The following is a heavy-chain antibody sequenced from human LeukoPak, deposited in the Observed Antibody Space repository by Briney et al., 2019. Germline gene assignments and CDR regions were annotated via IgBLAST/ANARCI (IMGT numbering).Heavy chain of an antibody. CDR2: IYHSGST. J-gene: IGHJ4*02. CDR3: AREATDYGDYPYYFDY. CDR1: GGSISSYY. Sequence: SETLSLTCTVSGGSISSYYWSWIRQPPGKGLEWIGYIYHSGSTNYNPSLKSRVTISVDTSKNQFSLKLSSVTAADTAVYYCAREATDYGDYPYYFDYWGQGTLVTVSS. D-gene: IGHD4-17*01. V-gene: IGHV4-59*01.